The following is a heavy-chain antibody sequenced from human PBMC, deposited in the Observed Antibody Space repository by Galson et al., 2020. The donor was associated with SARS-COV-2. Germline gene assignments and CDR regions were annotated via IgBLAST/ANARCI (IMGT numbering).Heavy chain of an antibody. Sequence: AGSLRLSCAAFGFTFSDFYMTWIRQSPGKGLEWVSYIDPAGTSIYYADSVKGRFTISRDNAENLLYLQMNSLTAEDTAVYFCARGHWKLDYWGQGTQVTVSS. D-gene: IGHD1-1*01. CDR3: ARGHWKLDY. V-gene: IGHV3-11*01. CDR1: GFTFSDFY. J-gene: IGHJ4*02. CDR2: IDPAGTSI.